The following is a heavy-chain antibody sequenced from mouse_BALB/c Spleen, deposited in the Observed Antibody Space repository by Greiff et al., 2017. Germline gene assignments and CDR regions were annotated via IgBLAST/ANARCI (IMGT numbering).Heavy chain of an antibody. V-gene: IGHV5-6-4*01. D-gene: IGHD2-10*02. J-gene: IGHJ4*01. Sequence: EVKVEESGGGLVKPGGSLKLSCAASGFTFSSYTMSWVRQTPEKRLEWVATISSGGSYTYYPDSVKGRFTISRDNAKNTLYLQMSSLKSEDTAMYYCTREEYGNYAMDYWGQGTSVTVSS. CDR2: ISSGGSYT. CDR1: GFTFSSYT. CDR3: TREEYGNYAMDY.